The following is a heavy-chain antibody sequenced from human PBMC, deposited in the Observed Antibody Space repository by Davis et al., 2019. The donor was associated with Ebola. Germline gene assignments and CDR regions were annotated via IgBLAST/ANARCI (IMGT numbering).Heavy chain of an antibody. CDR2: INHSGST. J-gene: IGHJ5*02. CDR3: ARGRWGVPAARWFDP. V-gene: IGHV4-34*01. Sequence: SQTLSLTCDVSVGSVSNYYWSWIRQAPGKGLEWIGEINHSGSTNYNPSLKSRVTISVDTSKNQFSLKLSSVTAADTAVYYWARGRWGVPAARWFDPWGQGTLVTVSS. D-gene: IGHD2-2*01. CDR1: VGSVSNYY.